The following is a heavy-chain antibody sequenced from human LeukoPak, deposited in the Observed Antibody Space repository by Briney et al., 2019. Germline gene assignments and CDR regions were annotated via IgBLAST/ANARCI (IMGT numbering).Heavy chain of an antibody. V-gene: IGHV1-2*06. CDR1: GYTFTGYY. D-gene: IGHD1-26*01. Sequence: ASVKVSCKASGYTFTGYYMHWVRQAPGQGLEWMGRINPNSGGTNYAQKFQGRVTVTRDTSINTAYMELSRLRSDDTAVYYCARGSSGSYSNYYYGMDVWGQGTTVTVSS. CDR3: ARGSSGSYSNYYYGMDV. J-gene: IGHJ6*02. CDR2: INPNSGGT.